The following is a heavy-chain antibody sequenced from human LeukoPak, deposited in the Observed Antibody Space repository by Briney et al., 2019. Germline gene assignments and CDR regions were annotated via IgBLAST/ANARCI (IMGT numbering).Heavy chain of an antibody. CDR1: AYSFTTYG. Sequence: GESLKFSCKTSAYSFTTYGITWVRQMPGKGLEYMGIIYPRDSDIRYNPSFRGQVTLSADKSISTAYLQWTSLKASDTAMYFCARPPHTSSWYFFDFWGQGTLVTVSS. CDR3: ARPPHTSSWYFFDF. CDR2: IYPRDSDI. V-gene: IGHV5-51*01. D-gene: IGHD6-13*01. J-gene: IGHJ4*02.